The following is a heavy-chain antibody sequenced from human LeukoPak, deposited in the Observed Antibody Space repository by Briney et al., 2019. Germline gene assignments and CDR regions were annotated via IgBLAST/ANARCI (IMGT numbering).Heavy chain of an antibody. CDR2: IKQDGSEK. V-gene: IGHV3-7*01. CDR1: GFTFSSYW. Sequence: GGSLRLSCAASGFTFSSYWMSWVRQAPGKGLEWVANIKQDGSEKYYVDSVKGRFTISRDNAKNSLYLQMNSLRAEDTAVYYCARQDAYYDFWSGYYWDYYYYYMDVWGKGTTVTVSS. J-gene: IGHJ6*03. CDR3: ARQDAYYDFWSGYYWDYYYYYMDV. D-gene: IGHD3-3*01.